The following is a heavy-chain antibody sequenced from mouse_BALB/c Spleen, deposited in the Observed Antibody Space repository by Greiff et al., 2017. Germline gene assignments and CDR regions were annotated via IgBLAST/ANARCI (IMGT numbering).Heavy chain of an antibody. D-gene: IGHD2-3*01. CDR2: IWGDGST. CDR3: ARDRDGYYVPFAY. CDR1: GFSLTGYG. J-gene: IGHJ3*01. Sequence: QVQLKESGPGLVAPSQSLSITCTVSGFSLTGYGVNWVRQPPGKGLEWLGMIWGDGSTDYNSALKSRLSISKDNSKSQVFLKMNSLQTDDTARYYCARDRDGYYVPFAYWGQGTLVTVSA. V-gene: IGHV2-6-7*01.